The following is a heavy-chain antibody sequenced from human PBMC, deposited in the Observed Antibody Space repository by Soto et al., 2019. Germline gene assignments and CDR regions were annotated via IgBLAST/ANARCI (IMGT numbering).Heavy chain of an antibody. Sequence: GGXLRLSCAASGFTFRSYAMKWVRQAPGKGLEWVSLIGESGTPTYYADSVKGRFTISRDNSGNTLFLEMYSLRAEDTAVYYCARYIPGVSYYGMDVWGQGTTVTVS. CDR3: ARYIPGVSYYGMDV. V-gene: IGHV3-23*01. J-gene: IGHJ6*02. CDR1: GFTFRSYA. CDR2: IGESGTPT. D-gene: IGHD2-2*01.